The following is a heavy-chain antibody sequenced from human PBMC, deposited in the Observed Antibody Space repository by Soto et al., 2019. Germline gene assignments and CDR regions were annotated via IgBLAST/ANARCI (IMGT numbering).Heavy chain of an antibody. Sequence: GGSLRLSCAASGFTFSSYAMSWVRQAPGKGLEWVSAISGSGGSTYYADSVKGRFTISRDNSKNTLYLQMNSLRAEDTAVYYCAKDKGVLMVYASGGSHLHSCFDYWGQGTLVTVSS. CDR1: GFTFSSYA. D-gene: IGHD2-8*01. CDR2: ISGSGGST. CDR3: AKDKGVLMVYASGGSHLHSCFDY. V-gene: IGHV3-23*01. J-gene: IGHJ4*02.